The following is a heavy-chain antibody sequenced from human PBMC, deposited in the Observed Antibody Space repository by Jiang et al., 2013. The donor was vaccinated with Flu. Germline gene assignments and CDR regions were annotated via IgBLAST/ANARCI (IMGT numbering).Heavy chain of an antibody. CDR3: ARHEGNFDF. CDR2: IYYSGST. CDR1: GGPISAYY. V-gene: IGHV4-59*08. Sequence: PGLVKPSETLSLTCTVSGGPISAYYWSWIRQPPGKGLEWIGYIYYSGSTNYNPSLKSRVTISVDTSKNQFSLKLSSVTAADTAVYYCARHEGNFDFWGQGTLVTVSS. J-gene: IGHJ4*02.